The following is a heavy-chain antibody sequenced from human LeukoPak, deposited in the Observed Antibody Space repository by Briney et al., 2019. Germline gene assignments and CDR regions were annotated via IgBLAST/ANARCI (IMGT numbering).Heavy chain of an antibody. V-gene: IGHV4-61*02. CDR2: IYTSGST. CDR3: ARAAVTGYYYMDV. J-gene: IGHJ6*03. CDR1: GGSISSGSYY. Sequence: SQTLSLTCTVSGGSISSGSYYWSWIRQPAGKGLEWIGRIYTSGSTNYNPSLKSRVTISVDTSKNQFSLKLSSVTAADTAVYYCARAAVTGYYYMDVWGQGTTVTVSS. D-gene: IGHD4-11*01.